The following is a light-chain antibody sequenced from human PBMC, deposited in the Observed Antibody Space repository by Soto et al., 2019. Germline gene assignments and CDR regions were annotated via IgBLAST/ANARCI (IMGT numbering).Light chain of an antibody. CDR1: SSNIGSNF. Sequence: SVLTQPPSASGTPGQRVTISCSGSSSNIGSNFVYWYQQLPGTAPKLLIYKDNQRPSGVPDRFSGSKSGTSVSLAISGLRPEDEAEYYCSVWEDNVDGWVFGGGTQLTVL. CDR2: KDN. V-gene: IGLV1-47*01. CDR3: SVWEDNVDGWV. J-gene: IGLJ7*01.